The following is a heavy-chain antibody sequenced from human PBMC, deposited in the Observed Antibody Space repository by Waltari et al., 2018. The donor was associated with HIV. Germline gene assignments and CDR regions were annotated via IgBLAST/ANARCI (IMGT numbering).Heavy chain of an antibody. J-gene: IGHJ4*02. CDR3: ARHLSVRADFEN. CDR2: IYSTGTT. Sequence: QVQLQESGPGLVKPSETLSLTCTVSGDSITNFYWSWIRQTPGKGLEWIGFIYSTGTTNYNPSLKSRLTISWDTSRNQFSLNLYSVTAADTAVYYCARHLSVRADFENWGQGILVAVSS. V-gene: IGHV4-59*08. CDR1: GDSITNFY. D-gene: IGHD3-10*01.